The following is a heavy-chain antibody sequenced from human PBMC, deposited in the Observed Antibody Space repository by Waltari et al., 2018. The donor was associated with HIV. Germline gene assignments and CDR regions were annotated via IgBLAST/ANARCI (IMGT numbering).Heavy chain of an antibody. Sequence: QVQLVQSGAEVKKPGASVKVSCKASGNTFTRYGISWVRQAPGQGLEWMGWISAYKGNTNDAQKLQGRVSMTTETSTSTAYMEWRSLRSDDTAVYYCARLTHYYDTSGPDYYYYGMDVWGQGTTVTVSS. V-gene: IGHV1-18*01. D-gene: IGHD3-22*01. CDR1: GNTFTRYG. CDR3: ARLTHYYDTSGPDYYYYGMDV. CDR2: ISAYKGNT. J-gene: IGHJ6*02.